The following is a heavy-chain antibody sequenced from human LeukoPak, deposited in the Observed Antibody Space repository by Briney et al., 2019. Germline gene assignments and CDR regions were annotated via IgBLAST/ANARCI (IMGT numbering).Heavy chain of an antibody. CDR3: ARISPPECGSTSCYEKDWFDP. Sequence: GASVKVSCKASGYTFTSYGISWVRQAPGQGLEWMGRIIPILGIANYAQKFQGRVTITADKSTSTAYMELSSLRSEDTAVYYCARISPPECGSTSCYEKDWFDPWGQGTLVTVSS. CDR2: IIPILGIA. CDR1: GYTFTSYG. V-gene: IGHV1-69*04. D-gene: IGHD2-2*01. J-gene: IGHJ5*02.